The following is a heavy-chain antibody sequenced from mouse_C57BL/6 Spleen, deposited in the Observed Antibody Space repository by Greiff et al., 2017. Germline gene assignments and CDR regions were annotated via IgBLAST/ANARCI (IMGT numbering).Heavy chain of an antibody. J-gene: IGHJ2*01. CDR2: ISYDGSN. CDR3: ARGYGSIVFDY. CDR1: GYSITSGYY. Sequence: DVKLQESGPGLVKPSQSLSLTCSVTGYSITSGYYWNWIRQFPGNKLEWMGYISYDGSNNYNPSLKNRISITRYTSKNQFFLKLNSVTTEDTATYYCARGYGSIVFDYWGQGTTLTVSS. V-gene: IGHV3-6*01. D-gene: IGHD1-1*01.